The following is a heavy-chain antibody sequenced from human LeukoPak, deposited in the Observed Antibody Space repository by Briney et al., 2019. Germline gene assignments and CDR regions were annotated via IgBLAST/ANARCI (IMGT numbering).Heavy chain of an antibody. CDR2: IYYSGST. Sequence: SETLSLTCTVSGGSISSSSYYWGWIRQPPGKGLEWIGSIYYSGSTYYNPSLKSRVTISVDTSKNQFSLKLSSVTAADTAVYYCARGQAYYYSSGFNWFDPWGQGTLVTVSS. CDR3: ARGQAYYYSSGFNWFDP. D-gene: IGHD3-10*01. V-gene: IGHV4-39*07. J-gene: IGHJ5*02. CDR1: GGSISSSSYY.